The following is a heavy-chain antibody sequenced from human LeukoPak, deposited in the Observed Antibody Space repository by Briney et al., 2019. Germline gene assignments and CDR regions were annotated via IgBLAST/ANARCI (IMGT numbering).Heavy chain of an antibody. J-gene: IGHJ4*02. CDR1: GGTFSSYT. Sequence: GASVKVSCKGSGGTFSSYTISWVRQAPGQGLEWRGGMIPILGIANYAQKFQARVPITADKSTSTAYMELSSLRSEDTAVYYCAREEDHYYDSSGYRSYWGQGTLVTVSS. D-gene: IGHD3-22*01. V-gene: IGHV1-69*10. CDR3: AREEDHYYDSSGYRSY. CDR2: MIPILGIA.